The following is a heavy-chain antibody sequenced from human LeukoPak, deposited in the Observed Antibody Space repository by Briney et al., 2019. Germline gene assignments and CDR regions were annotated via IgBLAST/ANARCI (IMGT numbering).Heavy chain of an antibody. CDR1: GFTFDDYA. Sequence: GRSLRLSCAASGFTFDDYAMHWVRQAPGKGLEWVSGISWNSGSIGYADSVKGRLTISRDDAKNSLYLQMNSLRAEDTALYYCAKVTGGRGAIDYWGQGTLVTVSS. J-gene: IGHJ4*02. CDR2: ISWNSGSI. V-gene: IGHV3-9*01. CDR3: AKVTGGRGAIDY. D-gene: IGHD3-10*01.